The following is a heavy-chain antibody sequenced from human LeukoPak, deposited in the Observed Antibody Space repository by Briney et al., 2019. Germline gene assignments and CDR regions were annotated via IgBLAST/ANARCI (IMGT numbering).Heavy chain of an antibody. CDR1: GFTFSSYA. D-gene: IGHD3-10*01. CDR3: AKDGTYYYGSGNFDY. J-gene: IGHJ4*02. V-gene: IGHV3-23*01. CDR2: ISGSGGST. Sequence: GGSLRLSCAASGFTFSSYAMRWVRQAPGKGLEWVSAISGSGGSTYYADSVKGRFTISRDNSKNTLYLQMNSLRAEDTAVYYCAKDGTYYYGSGNFDYWGQGTLVTVSS.